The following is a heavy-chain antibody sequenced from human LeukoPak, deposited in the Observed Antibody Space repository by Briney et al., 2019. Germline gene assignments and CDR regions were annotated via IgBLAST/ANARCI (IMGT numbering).Heavy chain of an antibody. CDR2: IIPIFGTA. CDR1: XGXXXXYA. V-gene: IGHV1-69*01. D-gene: IGHD1-7*01. Sequence: VSXXXXXGXXXXYAISXVRQAPGQGLEWMGGIIPIFGTANYAQKFQGRVTITADESTSTAYMELSSLRSEDTAVYYCARAQNFPYGMDVWGQGTTVTVSS. CDR3: ARAQNFPYGMDV. J-gene: IGHJ6*02.